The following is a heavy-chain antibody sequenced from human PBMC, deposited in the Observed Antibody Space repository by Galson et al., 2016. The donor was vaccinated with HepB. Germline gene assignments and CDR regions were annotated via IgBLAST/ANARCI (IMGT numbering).Heavy chain of an antibody. D-gene: IGHD6-13*01. CDR2: LSYDGSNK. CDR3: AKDRHPYSSSWEYYFDY. J-gene: IGHJ4*02. Sequence: SLRLSCAGSGFTSSTYGMHWVRQAPGKGLEWVAVLSYDGSNKNYTDSVKGRLTISRDNSKNTLYLQMNSLRPEDTAVYYCAKDRHPYSSSWEYYFDYWGQGTLVTVSS. V-gene: IGHV3-30*18. CDR1: GFTSSTYG.